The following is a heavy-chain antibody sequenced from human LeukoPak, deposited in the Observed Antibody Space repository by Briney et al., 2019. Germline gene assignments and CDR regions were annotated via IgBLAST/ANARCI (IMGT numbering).Heavy chain of an antibody. J-gene: IGHJ4*02. CDR1: GFTFSSYG. CDR2: ISYDGSNK. D-gene: IGHD3-9*01. Sequence: GGSLRLSCAASGFTFSSYGMHWVRQAPGKGLEWVAVISYDGSNKYYTDSVKGRFTISRDNSKNTLYLQMNSLRAEDTAVYYCAKDVAQIRYFDWLLTRALSSYFDYWGQGTLVTVSS. V-gene: IGHV3-30*18. CDR3: AKDVAQIRYFDWLLTRALSSYFDY.